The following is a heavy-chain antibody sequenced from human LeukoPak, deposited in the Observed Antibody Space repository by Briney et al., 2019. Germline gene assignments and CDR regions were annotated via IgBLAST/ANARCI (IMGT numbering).Heavy chain of an antibody. Sequence: GSLRLSCAASGLTFSSYAMRWVRQAPGEGLGWVSAIRGSGGSTYYADSVKGRLTISRDNSKNTLYLQMNSLRAEDTAVYYCAKDLGALTGYRSYPRVVLFDYWGQGTLVTVSS. V-gene: IGHV3-23*01. CDR3: AKDLGALTGYRSYPRVVLFDY. CDR1: GLTFSSYA. CDR2: IRGSGGST. J-gene: IGHJ4*02. D-gene: IGHD3-9*01.